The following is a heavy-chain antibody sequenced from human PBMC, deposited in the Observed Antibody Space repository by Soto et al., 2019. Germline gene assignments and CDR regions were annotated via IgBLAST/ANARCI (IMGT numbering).Heavy chain of an antibody. Sequence: GGSLRLSCAASGFTFSDYYMSWIRQTPGKGLEWVSYISSSGSTIYYADSVKGRFTISRDNAKNSLYLQMNSLRAEDTAVYYCAREGRDGYKTIDYWGQGTLVTVSS. V-gene: IGHV3-11*01. CDR1: GFTFSDYY. D-gene: IGHD5-12*01. J-gene: IGHJ4*02. CDR3: AREGRDGYKTIDY. CDR2: ISSSGSTI.